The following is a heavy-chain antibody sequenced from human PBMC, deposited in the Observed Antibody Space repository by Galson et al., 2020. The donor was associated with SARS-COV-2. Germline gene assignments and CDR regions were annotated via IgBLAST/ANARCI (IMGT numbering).Heavy chain of an antibody. CDR1: GFTFSSYS. D-gene: IGHD3-22*01. CDR3: ARDRYYYDSSGHARAFDI. CDR2: ISSSSSYI. J-gene: IGHJ3*02. V-gene: IGHV3-21*01. Sequence: GESLKISCAASGFTFSSYSMNWVRQAPGKGLEWVSSISSSSSYIYYADSVKGRFTISRDNAKNSLYLQMNSLRAEDTAVYYCARDRYYYDSSGHARAFDIWGQGTMVTVSS.